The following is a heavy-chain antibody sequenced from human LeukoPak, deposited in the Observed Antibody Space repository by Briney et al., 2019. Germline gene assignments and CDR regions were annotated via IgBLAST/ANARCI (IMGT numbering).Heavy chain of an antibody. Sequence: GGSRRLSCTASGFTFSSYWMSWVRQAPGKGLEWVADIKPDGSEGYYVDSVKGRFTISRDNAKNSLYLQMNSLRAEDTAVYSCARDSKLRSGGLFDPWGQGTLVTVSS. CDR1: GFTFSSYW. CDR2: IKPDGSEG. V-gene: IGHV3-7*01. J-gene: IGHJ5*02. D-gene: IGHD2-15*01. CDR3: ARDSKLRSGGLFDP.